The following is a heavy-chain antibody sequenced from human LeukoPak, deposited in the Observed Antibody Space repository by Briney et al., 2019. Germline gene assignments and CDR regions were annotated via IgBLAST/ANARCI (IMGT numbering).Heavy chain of an antibody. D-gene: IGHD6-13*01. CDR3: ARGIYIAAAGTMEWFDP. V-gene: IGHV4-31*03. CDR1: GGSISSGSYY. CDR2: IYYSGST. J-gene: IGHJ5*02. Sequence: PSQTLSLTCTVSGGSISSGSYYWSWIRQHPGKGLEWIGYIYYSGSTNYNPSLKSRVTISVDTSKNQFSLKLSSVTAADTAVYYCARGIYIAAAGTMEWFDPWGQGTLVTVSS.